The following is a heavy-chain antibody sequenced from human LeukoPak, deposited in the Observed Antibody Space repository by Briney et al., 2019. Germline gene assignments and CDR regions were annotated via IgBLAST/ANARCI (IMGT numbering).Heavy chain of an antibody. D-gene: IGHD6-19*01. CDR2: MNPNSGNT. J-gene: IGHJ4*02. V-gene: IGHV1-8*01. Sequence: ASVKVSCKASGYTFTSYDTNWVRQATGQGLEWMGWMNPNSGNTGYAQKFQGRVTMTRNTSISTAYMELSSLRSEDTAVYYCARIAVAGNPRGNGYWGQGTLVTVSS. CDR3: ARIAVAGNPRGNGY. CDR1: GYTFTSYD.